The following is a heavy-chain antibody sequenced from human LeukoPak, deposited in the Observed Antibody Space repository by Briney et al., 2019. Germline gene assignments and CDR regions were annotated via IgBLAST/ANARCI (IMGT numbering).Heavy chain of an antibody. D-gene: IGHD3-22*01. CDR2: ISRSGDTL. J-gene: IGHJ6*02. CDR1: GFPFRDYY. Sequence: GGSLRLSCAASGFPFRDYYMTWIRQAPGKGLEWISYISRSGDTLYYADSVKGRFTISRDNSKNTLYLQMNSLRAEDTAVYYCAKDQTYYYDSSGYYYVTPYYYGMDVWGQGTTVTVSS. V-gene: IGHV3-11*04. CDR3: AKDQTYYYDSSGYYYVTPYYYGMDV.